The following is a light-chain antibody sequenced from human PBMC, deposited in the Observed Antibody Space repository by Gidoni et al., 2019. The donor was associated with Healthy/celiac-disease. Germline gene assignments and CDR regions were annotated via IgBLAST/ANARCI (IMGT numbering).Light chain of an antibody. Sequence: QSALTQPPSLSGSPGQSITIPCTGTISDVGGYNYVSWYQQHPGKAPKLMIFDVSNRPSGVSNRFSGSKSGNTASLTSSELQAEDEADYYCSSYTSSSTLGVFGGGTKLTVL. J-gene: IGLJ3*02. V-gene: IGLV2-14*03. CDR1: ISDVGGYNY. CDR3: SSYTSSSTLGV. CDR2: DVS.